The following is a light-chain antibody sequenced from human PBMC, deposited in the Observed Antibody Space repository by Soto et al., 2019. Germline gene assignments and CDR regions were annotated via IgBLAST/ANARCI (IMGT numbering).Light chain of an antibody. V-gene: IGKV3-20*01. J-gene: IGKJ5*01. Sequence: EVVLTQSPGTLSLSPGERATLSCRASQTVSRSYLAWYQQRPGQAPRLLISGTSRRATGIPDRFSGGGFGTDFTLTISRLEPEDFALYYCQQYDSSPITFGQGTRLETK. CDR2: GTS. CDR1: QTVSRSY. CDR3: QQYDSSPIT.